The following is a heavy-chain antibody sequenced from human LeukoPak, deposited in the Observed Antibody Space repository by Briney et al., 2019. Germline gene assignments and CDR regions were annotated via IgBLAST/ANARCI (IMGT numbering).Heavy chain of an antibody. CDR2: INHSVGT. CDR3: ARSHTRITMLRGSRSAYYFDY. CDR1: SGSFSGYY. Sequence: SETLSLTCSVYSGSFSGYYWSWIRQPPGKGLEWIGEINHSVGTNYNPSLKSRVTMSLDTSKNQFSLKLSSVTAADTAVYYCARSHTRITMLRGSRSAYYFDYWGQGTLVTVSS. V-gene: IGHV4-34*01. D-gene: IGHD3-10*01. J-gene: IGHJ4*02.